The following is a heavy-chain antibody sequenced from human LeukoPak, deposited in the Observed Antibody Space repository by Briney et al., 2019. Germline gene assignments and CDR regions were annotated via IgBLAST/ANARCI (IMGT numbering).Heavy chain of an antibody. Sequence: GGSLRLSCAASGFTFSNYAMHWVRQAPGKGLEWVAVISYGGSNKYYADSVKGRFTISRDNSKNTLYLRMNSLRAEDTAVYYCAREDYWGQGTLVTVSS. CDR2: ISYGGSNK. CDR3: AREDY. CDR1: GFTFSNYA. V-gene: IGHV3-30*04. J-gene: IGHJ4*02.